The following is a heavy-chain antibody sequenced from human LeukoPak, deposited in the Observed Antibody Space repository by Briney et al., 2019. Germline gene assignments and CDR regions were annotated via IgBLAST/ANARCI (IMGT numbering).Heavy chain of an antibody. J-gene: IGHJ4*02. CDR1: GFTFSIYE. CDR3: AREGFGVDY. CDR2: ISSSASTI. Sequence: HTGGSLRLSCAASGFTFSIYEMNWVRQASGKGLEWVSYISSSASTIYYADSVKGRFTISRDNAKNSLYLQMNSLRADDTAVYYCAREGFGVDYWGQGTLVTVSS. D-gene: IGHD3-10*01. V-gene: IGHV3-48*03.